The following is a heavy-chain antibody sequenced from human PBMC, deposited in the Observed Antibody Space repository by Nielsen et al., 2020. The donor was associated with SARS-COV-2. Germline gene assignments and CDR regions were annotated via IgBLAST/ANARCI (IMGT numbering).Heavy chain of an antibody. D-gene: IGHD6-13*01. Sequence: GESLKLSCAASGFTFSSYAMHWVRQAPGKGLEWVAVISYDGSNKYYADSVKGRFTISRDNSKNTLYLQMNSLRAEDTAVYYCARDLPDSSSWGFDYWGQGTLVTVSS. CDR1: GFTFSSYA. CDR3: ARDLPDSSSWGFDY. V-gene: IGHV3-30*04. J-gene: IGHJ4*02. CDR2: ISYDGSNK.